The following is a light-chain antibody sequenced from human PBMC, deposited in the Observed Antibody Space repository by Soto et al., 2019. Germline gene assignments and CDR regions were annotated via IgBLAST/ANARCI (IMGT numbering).Light chain of an antibody. Sequence: QSVLTQPPSTSGTPGQRVTISCSGSSSNIGSNHVYLYQQFPGMAPKLLMYRSDQRPTGVPDRFSGSKSGTSASLAISGLRSDDEADYYCSARDDSLSGVVFGGGTKLTV. CDR2: RSD. V-gene: IGLV1-47*01. CDR1: SSNIGSNH. J-gene: IGLJ2*01. CDR3: SARDDSLSGVV.